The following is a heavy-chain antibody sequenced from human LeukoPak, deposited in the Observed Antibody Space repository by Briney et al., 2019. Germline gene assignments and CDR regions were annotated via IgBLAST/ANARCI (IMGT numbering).Heavy chain of an antibody. Sequence: GGSLRLSCAASGFTFSSYWMSWVRQAPGKGLEWVANIKQDGSEKYYVDSVKGRFTISRDNAKNSLYLQMNSLGAEDTAVYYCASSSIAALYAFDIWGQGTMVTVSS. CDR1: GFTFSSYW. CDR2: IKQDGSEK. CDR3: ASSSIAALYAFDI. D-gene: IGHD6-6*01. V-gene: IGHV3-7*01. J-gene: IGHJ3*02.